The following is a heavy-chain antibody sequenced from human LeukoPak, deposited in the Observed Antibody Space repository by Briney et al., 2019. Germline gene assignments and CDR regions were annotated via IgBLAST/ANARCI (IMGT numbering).Heavy chain of an antibody. CDR3: GSSQYYYYYMDV. CDR2: ISSSSYI. Sequence: GGSLRLSCAASGFTFSSYSMNWVRQAPGKGLEWVSSISSSSYIYYADSVKGRFTISRDNAKNSLYLQMNSLRAEDTAVYYCGSSQYYYYYMDVWGKGTTVTVSS. D-gene: IGHD2-15*01. CDR1: GFTFSSYS. V-gene: IGHV3-21*01. J-gene: IGHJ6*03.